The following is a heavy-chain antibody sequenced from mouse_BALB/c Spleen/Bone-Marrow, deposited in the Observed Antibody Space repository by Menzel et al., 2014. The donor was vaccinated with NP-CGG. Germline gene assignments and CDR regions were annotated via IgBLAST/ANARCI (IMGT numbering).Heavy chain of an antibody. Sequence: QVQLQQSGAELAKPGASVKMSCKASGYTFTSYWMHWVKQRPGRGLEWIGYINPSTGYTAYNQKFKDKATLTADKSSNTAYMQLSSLTSEDSAVYYCARGNYEAMDYWGQGTSVTVSS. V-gene: IGHV1-7*01. CDR2: INPSTGYT. J-gene: IGHJ4*01. CDR3: ARGNYEAMDY. CDR1: GYTFTSYW. D-gene: IGHD2-1*01.